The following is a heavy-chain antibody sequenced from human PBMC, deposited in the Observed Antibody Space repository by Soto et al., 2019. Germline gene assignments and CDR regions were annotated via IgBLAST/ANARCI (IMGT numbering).Heavy chain of an antibody. CDR3: ARDSGYATLAY. V-gene: IGHV1-18*04. CDR2: ISAYNGNT. CDR1: GYTFTNYG. J-gene: IGHJ4*02. D-gene: IGHD5-12*01. Sequence: GASVKVSCKASGYTFTNYGISWVRQAPGQGLEWMGWISAYNGNTKYAQKFQGRGTMTTDTSTSTAYMELRSLRSDDTAVYYCARDSGYATLAYWGQGTLVTVSS.